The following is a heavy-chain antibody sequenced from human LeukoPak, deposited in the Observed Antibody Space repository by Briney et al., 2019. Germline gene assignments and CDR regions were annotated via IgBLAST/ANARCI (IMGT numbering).Heavy chain of an antibody. CDR2: INAGNGNT. J-gene: IGHJ6*02. D-gene: IGHD3-22*01. CDR3: ARDYYDSSGYYGMDV. CDR1: GYTFTSYA. V-gene: IGHV1-3*01. Sequence: ASVTVSCKASGYTFTSYAMPWVRQAPGQRLEWMGWINAGNGNTKYSQKFQGRVTITRDTSASTAYMELSSLRSEDTAVYYCARDYYDSSGYYGMDVWGQGSTVTVSS.